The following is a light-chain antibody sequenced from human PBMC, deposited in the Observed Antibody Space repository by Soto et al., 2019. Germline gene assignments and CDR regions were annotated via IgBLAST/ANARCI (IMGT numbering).Light chain of an antibody. V-gene: IGLV2-11*01. J-gene: IGLJ1*01. CDR1: SNDVGRFDY. CDR2: DVN. CDR3: CSYAGSSTPYV. Sequence: QSVLTQARSVSGSPGQSITISCTGTSNDVGRFDYVSWYRQHPGKAPKVIIYDVNERPSGAPNRFSGSKSGNTASLTISGLQADDEADYYCCSYAGSSTPYVFGTGTKVTVL.